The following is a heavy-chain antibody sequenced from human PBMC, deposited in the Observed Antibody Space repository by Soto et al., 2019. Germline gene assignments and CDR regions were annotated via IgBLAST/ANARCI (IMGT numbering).Heavy chain of an antibody. CDR2: ISGSGGST. Sequence: EVQLLESGGGLVQPGGSLRLSCAASGFTFSSYAMSWVRQAPGKGLEWVSAISGSGGSTYYADSVKGRFTISRDNSKNTLYLQMNSLRAEDTAVYYCAKNKWLRLRGSDAFDIWGQGTMVTVSS. CDR3: AKNKWLRLRGSDAFDI. CDR1: GFTFSSYA. V-gene: IGHV3-23*01. D-gene: IGHD5-12*01. J-gene: IGHJ3*02.